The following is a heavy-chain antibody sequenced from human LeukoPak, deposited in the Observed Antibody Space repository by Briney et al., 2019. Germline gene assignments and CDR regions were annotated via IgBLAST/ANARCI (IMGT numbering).Heavy chain of an antibody. CDR1: GGSISSSNW. J-gene: IGHJ4*02. Sequence: PSGTLSLTCAVSGGSISSSNWWSWVRQPPGKGLEWIGYIYYSGSTNYNPSLKSRVTISVDTSKNQFSLKLSSVTAADTAVYYCARHRQWLGLGFDYWGQGTLVTVSS. D-gene: IGHD6-19*01. CDR3: ARHRQWLGLGFDY. V-gene: IGHV4-4*02. CDR2: IYYSGST.